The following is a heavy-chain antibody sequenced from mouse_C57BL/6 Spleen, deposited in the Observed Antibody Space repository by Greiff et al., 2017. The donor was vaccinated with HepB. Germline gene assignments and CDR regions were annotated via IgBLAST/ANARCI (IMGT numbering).Heavy chain of an antibody. Sequence: EVKLVESGGDLVKPGGSLKLSCAASGFTFSSYGMSWVRQTPDKRLEWVATISSGGSYTYYPDSLKGRLTISRDNAKNTLYLQMSSLKSEDTAMYYCARQTAQAFFDYWGQGTTLTVSS. D-gene: IGHD3-2*02. CDR2: ISSGGSYT. J-gene: IGHJ2*01. CDR1: GFTFSSYG. CDR3: ARQTAQAFFDY. V-gene: IGHV5-6*01.